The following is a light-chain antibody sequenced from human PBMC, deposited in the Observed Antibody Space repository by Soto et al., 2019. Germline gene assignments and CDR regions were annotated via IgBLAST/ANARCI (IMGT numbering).Light chain of an antibody. CDR2: RNN. J-gene: IGLJ3*02. CDR1: SSNIGINY. CDR3: ATWDDSLSGWV. V-gene: IGLV1-47*01. Sequence: QSVLTQPPSASGTPGQRVTISCSGSSSNIGINYVYWYQHLPGTAPKLLIYRNNQRPSGVPDRFSASKSGTSASLAISGLRSEDEYDYYCATWDDSLSGWVFGGGTKLTVL.